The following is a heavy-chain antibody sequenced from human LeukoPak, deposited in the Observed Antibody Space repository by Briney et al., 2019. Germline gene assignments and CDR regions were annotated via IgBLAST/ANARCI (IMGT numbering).Heavy chain of an antibody. CDR2: IYDSGST. J-gene: IGHJ4*02. CDR1: GVSISSYY. V-gene: IGHV4-59*01. Sequence: AETLSLTCTVSGVSISSYYWSWIRQPPGKGLEWIGNIYDSGSTNYNPSLKSRLTISVDTSKNQCSLKLSSVTAADTAVYYCARQSISGSSLSYFDYWGQGTLVNVSS. D-gene: IGHD3-22*01. CDR3: ARQSISGSSLSYFDY.